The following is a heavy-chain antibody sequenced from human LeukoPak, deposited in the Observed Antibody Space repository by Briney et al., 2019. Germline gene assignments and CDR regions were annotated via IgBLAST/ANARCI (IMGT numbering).Heavy chain of an antibody. V-gene: IGHV5-51*01. J-gene: IGHJ4*02. Sequence: GESLKISCKGSGYSFTSYWIGWVRQMPGKSLEWMGIIYPGDSDTRYSPSFQGQVTISADKSISTAYLQWSSLKASDTAMYYCARRDYYDSSGYYLHYWGQGTLVTVSS. D-gene: IGHD3-22*01. CDR1: GYSFTSYW. CDR3: ARRDYYDSSGYYLHY. CDR2: IYPGDSDT.